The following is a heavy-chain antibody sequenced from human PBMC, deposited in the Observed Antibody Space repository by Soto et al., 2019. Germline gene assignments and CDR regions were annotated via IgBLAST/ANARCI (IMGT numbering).Heavy chain of an antibody. CDR3: ARAVAVAADFDY. D-gene: IGHD6-19*01. J-gene: IGHJ4*02. CDR2: INAGNGNT. V-gene: IGHV1-3*01. Sequence: ASVNVSCKASGYTFTGYAMHWVRQAPGQRLEWMGWINAGNGNTKYSQKFQGRVTITRDTSASTAYMELSSLISEDTAVYYCARAVAVAADFDYWGQGTLVTV. CDR1: GYTFTGYA.